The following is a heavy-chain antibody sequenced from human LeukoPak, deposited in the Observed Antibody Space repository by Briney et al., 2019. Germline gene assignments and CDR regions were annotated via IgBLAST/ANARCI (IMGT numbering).Heavy chain of an antibody. V-gene: IGHV5-51*01. Sequence: GESLKISCKGSGYGFTSYWIGWVRQMPGKGLEWMGIILPADSDTRYSPSFQGQVTISADKSISTAYVQWSTLKASDTAIYYCASGRFCNGGSCYDSWGQGTLVTVSS. CDR2: ILPADSDT. J-gene: IGHJ5*01. CDR1: GYGFTSYW. D-gene: IGHD2-15*01. CDR3: ASGRFCNGGSCYDS.